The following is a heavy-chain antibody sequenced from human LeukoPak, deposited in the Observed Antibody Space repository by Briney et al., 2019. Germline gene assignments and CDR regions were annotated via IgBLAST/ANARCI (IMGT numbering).Heavy chain of an antibody. CDR3: VRDGGDFNFDY. J-gene: IGHJ4*02. CDR2: VIRDGSVK. V-gene: IGHV3-74*01. D-gene: IGHD2-21*02. CDR1: GFTFRSYW. Sequence: GGSLRLSCAASGFTFRSYWMHWVRHAPGKGLEWVSHVIRDGSVKNYADSVKGRFTISRDNAKNTLYLQMSSLRAEDTAVYCGVRDGGDFNFDYWGQGSLVTVSS.